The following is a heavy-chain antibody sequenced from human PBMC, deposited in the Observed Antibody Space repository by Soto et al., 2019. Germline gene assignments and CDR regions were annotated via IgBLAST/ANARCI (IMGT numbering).Heavy chain of an antibody. Sequence: EVQLVESGGGLVKPGGSLRLSCAASGFTFSTYSMHWVRQAPGKGLEWVSSITSGSAYIFYADSVKGRFTISRDNAKNSLYLQMNSLRGEDTALYHCARGGSCGNGKCDEGYGFDVWGQGTTVSVSS. V-gene: IGHV3-21*06. J-gene: IGHJ6*02. CDR3: ARGGSCGNGKCDEGYGFDV. D-gene: IGHD2-8*01. CDR1: GFTFSTYS. CDR2: ITSGSAYI.